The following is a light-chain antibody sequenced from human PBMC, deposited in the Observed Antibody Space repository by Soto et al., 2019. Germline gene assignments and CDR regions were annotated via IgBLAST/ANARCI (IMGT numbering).Light chain of an antibody. J-gene: IGLJ1*01. CDR1: SSDVGAYNY. Sequence: QSALTQPPSASGSPGQSVTISCIVTSSDVGAYNYVSWYQQHPGKVPKLMVYEVNKRPSGVPDRFSGSKSGNTASLTVSGLEAEDEAYYYCNSYAGGNNIFGTGTKVTVL. V-gene: IGLV2-8*01. CDR3: NSYAGGNNI. CDR2: EVN.